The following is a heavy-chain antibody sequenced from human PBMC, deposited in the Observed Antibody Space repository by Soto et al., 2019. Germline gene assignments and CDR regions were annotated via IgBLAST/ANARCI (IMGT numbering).Heavy chain of an antibody. Sequence: QITLKESGPTLVNPTQTLTLTCTFSGFSLSTSGVGVGCIRQPPGKALEWLALIYWDDDKRYSPSLRSRLTTTKHTSRNQVVLTMTNMDPVNTATYYCARRYRFGSSLYFFDYWGQGTLVTVSS. D-gene: IGHD3-16*01. V-gene: IGHV2-5*02. J-gene: IGHJ4*02. CDR3: ARRYRFGSSLYFFDY. CDR1: GFSLSTSGVG. CDR2: IYWDDDK.